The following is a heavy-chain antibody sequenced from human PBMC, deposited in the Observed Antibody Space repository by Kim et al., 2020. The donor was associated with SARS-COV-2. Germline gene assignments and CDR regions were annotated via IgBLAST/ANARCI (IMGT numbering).Heavy chain of an antibody. V-gene: IGHV4-39*01. Sequence: SETLSLTCTVSGGSISSSSYYWGWIRQPPGKGLEWIGSIYYSGSTYYNPSLKSRVTISVDTSKNQFSLKLSSVTAADTAVYYCARHAIFGVRYYYYYYMDVWGKGTTVTVSS. CDR3: ARHAIFGVRYYYYYYMDV. J-gene: IGHJ6*03. D-gene: IGHD3-3*01. CDR2: IYYSGST. CDR1: GGSISSSSYY.